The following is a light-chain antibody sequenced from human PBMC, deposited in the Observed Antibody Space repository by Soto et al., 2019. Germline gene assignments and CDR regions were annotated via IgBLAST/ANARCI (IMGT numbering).Light chain of an antibody. J-gene: IGKJ2*01. CDR3: QQYGNLYT. V-gene: IGKV3-20*01. CDR1: QSVTSSY. CDR2: GAS. Sequence: VLTQSPGTLSLSPGERATLSCRASQSVTSSYLAWYQQKPGQAPRLLVYGASSRATDIPDRFSGSGSGTDFTLTISRLEPEDFAVYYCQQYGNLYTFGQGTKLEI.